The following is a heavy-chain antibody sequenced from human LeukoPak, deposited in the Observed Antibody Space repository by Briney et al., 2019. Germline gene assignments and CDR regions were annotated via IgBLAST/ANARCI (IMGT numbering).Heavy chain of an antibody. Sequence: SVKVSCKASGGTFSSYAICWVRQAPGQGLEWMGEIIPIFGTANYAQKFQSRVTITADESTSTAYMELSSLRSEDTAVYYCARVGYSGYDEGWFDPWGQGTLVSVSS. CDR1: GGTFSSYA. CDR2: IIPIFGTA. V-gene: IGHV1-69*13. CDR3: ARVGYSGYDEGWFDP. J-gene: IGHJ5*02. D-gene: IGHD5-12*01.